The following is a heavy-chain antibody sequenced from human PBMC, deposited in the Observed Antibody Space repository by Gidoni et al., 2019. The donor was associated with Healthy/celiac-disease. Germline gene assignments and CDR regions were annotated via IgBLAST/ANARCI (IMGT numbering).Heavy chain of an antibody. V-gene: IGHV4-30-2*01. Sequence: QLQLQESGSGLVKPSQTLSLTCAVSGGSISSGGYSWTWLRQPPGKGLEWIGYIYHSGSTYYNPSLKSRVTISVDRSKNQFSLKLSSVTAADTAVYYCARGYYYDSSGYYSWYFDLWGRGTLVTVSS. CDR3: ARGYYYDSSGYYSWYFDL. CDR2: IYHSGST. CDR1: GGSISSGGYS. J-gene: IGHJ2*01. D-gene: IGHD3-22*01.